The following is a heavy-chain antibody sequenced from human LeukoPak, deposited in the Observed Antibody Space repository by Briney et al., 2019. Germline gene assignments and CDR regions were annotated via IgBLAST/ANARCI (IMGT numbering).Heavy chain of an antibody. CDR1: GFTFSSYA. CDR2: ISYDGSNK. D-gene: IGHD3-22*01. CDR3: ARDETLYDSSPGYFDY. V-gene: IGHV3-30-3*01. Sequence: GGSLRLSCAASGFTFSSYAMHWVRQAPGKGLEWVAVISYDGSNKYYADSVKGRFTISRDNSKNTLYLQMNSLRAEDTAVYYCARDETLYDSSPGYFDYWGQGTLVTVSS. J-gene: IGHJ4*02.